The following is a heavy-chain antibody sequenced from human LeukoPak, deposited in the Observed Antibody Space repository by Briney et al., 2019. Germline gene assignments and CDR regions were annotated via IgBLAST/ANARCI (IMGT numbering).Heavy chain of an antibody. CDR2: SYTSGST. Sequence: GSLRLSCAASGFSFSDYYMSWIRQPAGKGLEWIGRSYTSGSTNYNPSLKSRVTMSVDTSKNQFSLKLSSVTAADTAVYYCAREGSSGWYNTFYYYGMDVWGQGTTVTVSS. J-gene: IGHJ6*02. D-gene: IGHD6-19*01. V-gene: IGHV4-4*07. CDR3: AREGSSGWYNTFYYYGMDV. CDR1: GFSFSDYY.